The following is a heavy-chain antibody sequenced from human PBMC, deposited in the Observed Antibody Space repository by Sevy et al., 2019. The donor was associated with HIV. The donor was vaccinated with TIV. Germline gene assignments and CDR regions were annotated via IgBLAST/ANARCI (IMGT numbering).Heavy chain of an antibody. CDR2: ISGLSNYI. V-gene: IGHV3-21*01. Sequence: GGSLRLSCAASGFSFSSYAMSWVRQAPGKGLEWVSYISGLSNYIYYADSVKGRFSISRDNAKNSLFLQMNSLRAEDTALYYCARGVRTYDAFDLWGQGTMVTVSS. D-gene: IGHD6-6*01. CDR1: GFSFSSYA. J-gene: IGHJ3*01. CDR3: ARGVRTYDAFDL.